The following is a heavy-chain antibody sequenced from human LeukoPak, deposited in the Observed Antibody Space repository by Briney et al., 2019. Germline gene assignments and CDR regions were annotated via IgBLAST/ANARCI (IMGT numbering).Heavy chain of an antibody. D-gene: IGHD5-12*01. J-gene: IGHJ4*02. V-gene: IGHV3-21*01. CDR2: ISSSSSYI. CDR3: ARVRRGIRGYDGAVFDY. Sequence: GSLRLSCAASGFTFSSYSMNWVRQAPGKGLEWVSSISSSSSYIYYADSVKGRFTISRDNAKNSLYLQMNSLRAEDTAVYYCARVRRGIRGYDGAVFDYWGQGTLVTVSS. CDR1: GFTFSSYS.